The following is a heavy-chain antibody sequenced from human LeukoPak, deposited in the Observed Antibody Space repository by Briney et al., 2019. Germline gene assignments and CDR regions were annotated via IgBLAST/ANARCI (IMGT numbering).Heavy chain of an antibody. D-gene: IGHD2-15*01. Sequence: GESLKISCKGSGYSFTTYWIGWVCQMPGKGLEWMGIIYPGDSDTRYSPSFQGQVTISADKSISTAYMQWSSLKASDTAIYYCARQVVVAADVDYWGQGTLVTVSS. V-gene: IGHV5-51*01. CDR1: GYSFTTYW. CDR2: IYPGDSDT. J-gene: IGHJ4*02. CDR3: ARQVVVAADVDY.